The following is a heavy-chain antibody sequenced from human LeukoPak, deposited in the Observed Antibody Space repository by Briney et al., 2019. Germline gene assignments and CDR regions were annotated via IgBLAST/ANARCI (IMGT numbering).Heavy chain of an antibody. V-gene: IGHV3-74*01. CDR1: GFTLSNYW. J-gene: IGHJ4*02. CDR2: IQSDGSTT. D-gene: IGHD4-17*01. CDR3: AREAAVPNTVFDY. Sequence: GGSLRLSCAASGFTLSNYWMHWVRQAPGKGPVWVSRIQSDGSTTTYAESVRGRFTISRDNAKNTLYLQMDSLRAEDTAVYYCAREAAVPNTVFDYWGQGSLVTVSS.